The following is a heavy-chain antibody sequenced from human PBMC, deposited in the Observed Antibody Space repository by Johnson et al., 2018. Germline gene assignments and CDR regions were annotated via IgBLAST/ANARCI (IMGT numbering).Heavy chain of an antibody. V-gene: IGHV4-34*01. CDR2: INHSGST. CDR3: AIRAFVVVTARAFDI. J-gene: IGHJ3*02. Sequence: QVQLQQWGAGLLKPSETLSLTCAVYGGSFSGYYWSWIRQPPGKGLEWIGEINHSGSTNYNPSLKSRVTISVDTSKTQFYLNLSSVTAAVTAVYYCAIRAFVVVTARAFDIWGQGTMVTVSS. CDR1: GGSFSGYY. D-gene: IGHD2-21*02.